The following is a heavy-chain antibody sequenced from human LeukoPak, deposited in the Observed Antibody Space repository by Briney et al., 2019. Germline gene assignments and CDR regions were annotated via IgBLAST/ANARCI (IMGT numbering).Heavy chain of an antibody. CDR3: AGSYAHDY. CDR1: GGSFSGDY. Sequence: SETLSLTCAVYGGSFSGDYWSWISHPPGKGLEWIGEIHHSGSTNYNTSLKSRVTISVEQSKNQFSLKLSSVTAADPAGYYWAGSYAHDYWGQGTLVTVSS. D-gene: IGHD2-2*01. CDR2: IHHSGST. V-gene: IGHV4-34*01. J-gene: IGHJ4*02.